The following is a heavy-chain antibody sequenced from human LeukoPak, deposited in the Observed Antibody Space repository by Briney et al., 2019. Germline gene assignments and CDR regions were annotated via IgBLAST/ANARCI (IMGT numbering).Heavy chain of an antibody. CDR3: ARSWQWRVPNDAFDI. Sequence: EASVKVSCKASGGTFSSYAISWVRQAPGQGLEWMGGIIPIFGTANYAQKFQGRVTITTDESTSTAYMELSSLRSEDTAVYYCARSWQWRVPNDAFDIWGQGTMVTVSS. J-gene: IGHJ3*02. CDR1: GGTFSSYA. D-gene: IGHD6-19*01. V-gene: IGHV1-69*05. CDR2: IIPIFGTA.